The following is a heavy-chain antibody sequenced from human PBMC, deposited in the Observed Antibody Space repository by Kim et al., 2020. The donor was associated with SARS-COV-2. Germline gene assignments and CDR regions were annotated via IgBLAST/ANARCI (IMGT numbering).Heavy chain of an antibody. J-gene: IGHJ6*02. CDR3: AREKVPAGGMDV. Sequence: SYAQKFQGRVTITAEEAPSTAYMELSSLRSEDTAVYYCAREKVPAGGMDVWGQGTTVTVSS. V-gene: IGHV1-69*01. D-gene: IGHD2-2*01.